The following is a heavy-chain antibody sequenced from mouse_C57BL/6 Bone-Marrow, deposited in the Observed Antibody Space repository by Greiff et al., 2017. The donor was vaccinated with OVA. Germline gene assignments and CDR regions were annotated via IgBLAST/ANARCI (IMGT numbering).Heavy chain of an antibody. J-gene: IGHJ3*01. CDR3: ARQGNYYGRGFAY. CDR2: ISSGGSYT. Sequence: EVNLVESGGDLVKPGGSLKLSCAASGFTFSSYGMSWVRQTPDKRLEWVATISSGGSYTYYPDSVKGRFTISRDNAKNTLYLQMSSLKSEDTAMYYCARQGNYYGRGFAYWGQGTLVTVSA. D-gene: IGHD1-1*01. V-gene: IGHV5-6*01. CDR1: GFTFSSYG.